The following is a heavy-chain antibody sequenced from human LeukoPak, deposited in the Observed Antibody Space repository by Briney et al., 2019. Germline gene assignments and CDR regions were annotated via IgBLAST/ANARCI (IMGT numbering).Heavy chain of an antibody. J-gene: IGHJ4*02. CDR1: GGTFSSYA. Sequence: GSSVKVSCKASGGTFSSYAISWVRQAPGQGLEWMGRIIPILGIANYAQKFQGRVTITADKSTSTAYMELSSLRSEDTAVYYCAREDGYSQQIDYWGQGTLVTVSS. CDR3: AREDGYSQQIDY. D-gene: IGHD5-24*01. V-gene: IGHV1-69*04. CDR2: IIPILGIA.